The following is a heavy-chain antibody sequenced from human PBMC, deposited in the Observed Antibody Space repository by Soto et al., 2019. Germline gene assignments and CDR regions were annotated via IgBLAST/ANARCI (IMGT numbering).Heavy chain of an antibody. J-gene: IGHJ3*02. V-gene: IGHV4-38-2*01. D-gene: IGHD4-17*01. CDR2: IYHSGST. Sequence: SETLSLTCAVSGYSISSGYYWGWIRQPPGKGLEWIGSIYHSGSTYYNPSLKSRVTISVDTSKNQFSLKLSSVTAADTAVYYCARGGDYGGNSDAFDIWGQGTMVTFSS. CDR3: ARGGDYGGNSDAFDI. CDR1: GYSISSGYY.